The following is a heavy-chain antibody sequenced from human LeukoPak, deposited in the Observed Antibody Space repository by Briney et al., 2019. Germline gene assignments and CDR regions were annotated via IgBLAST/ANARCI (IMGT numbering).Heavy chain of an antibody. J-gene: IGHJ6*03. CDR2: IWYAGNDK. CDR1: GFTFSDYG. CDR3: ARYFDYYYMDV. D-gene: IGHD2/OR15-2a*01. Sequence: GGSLRLSCAASGFTFSDYGFHWVRQAPGKGLEWVALIWYAGNDKYYADSVRGRFTISKDNSKNTLYLQMNSLRAEDTAVYYCARYFDYYYMDVWGKGTSVTVSS. V-gene: IGHV3-33*01.